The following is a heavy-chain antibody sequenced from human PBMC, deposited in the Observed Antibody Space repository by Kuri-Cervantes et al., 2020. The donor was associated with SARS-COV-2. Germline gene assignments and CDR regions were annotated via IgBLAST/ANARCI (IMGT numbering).Heavy chain of an antibody. CDR2: ISYDGSNK. CDR1: GLTFSSYA. V-gene: IGHV3-30*04. CDR3: ARGAVVRGPKYYFDY. J-gene: IGHJ4*02. Sequence: GESLKPYFAASGLTFSSYAMHWVRQAPGKGLEWVAVISYDGSNKYYADSVKGRFTISRDNSKKTLYLQMNSLRAEDTAVYYCARGAVVRGPKYYFDYWGQGTLVTVSS. D-gene: IGHD3-10*01.